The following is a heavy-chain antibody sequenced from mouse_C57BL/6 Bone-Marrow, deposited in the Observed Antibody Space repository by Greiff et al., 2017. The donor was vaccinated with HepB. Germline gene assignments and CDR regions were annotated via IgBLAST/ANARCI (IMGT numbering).Heavy chain of an antibody. V-gene: IGHV5-6*01. CDR1: GFTFSSYG. Sequence: EVMLVESGGDLVKPGGSLKLSCAASGFTFSSYGMSWVRQTPDKRLEWVATISSGGSYTYYPDSVKGRFTISRDNAKNTLYLQMSSLKSEDTAMYYCARDREWFAYWGQGTLVTVSA. CDR3: ARDREWFAY. J-gene: IGHJ3*01. CDR2: ISSGGSYT.